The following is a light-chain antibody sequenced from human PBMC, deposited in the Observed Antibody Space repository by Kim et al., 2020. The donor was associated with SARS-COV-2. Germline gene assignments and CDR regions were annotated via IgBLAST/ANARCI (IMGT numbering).Light chain of an antibody. CDR2: AVT. V-gene: IGLV2-11*01. CDR3: SSYADSSSLL. J-gene: IGLJ3*02. CDR1: RSDVGGYNY. Sequence: GHPVTISCTGTRSDVGGYNYVSWYHVHPGKAPKLMIYAVTERPSGVPDRFSGSKSGNTAFLTISGLQAEDEADYYCSSYADSSSLLFGGGTKVTVL.